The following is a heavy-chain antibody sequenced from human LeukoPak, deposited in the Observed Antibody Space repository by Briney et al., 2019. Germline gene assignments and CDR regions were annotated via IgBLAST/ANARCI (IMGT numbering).Heavy chain of an antibody. D-gene: IGHD3-22*01. Sequence: GGSLRLSCAASGFTISDYSMSWIRQAPGKGLEWVSHISSGGTTIYYADSVKGRFTISSDNAKNSLDLQMNSLRAEDTAVYYCAKDGGNYYDTAGNHLMRSYMDVWGKGTTVTVSS. CDR3: AKDGGNYYDTAGNHLMRSYMDV. CDR1: GFTISDYS. J-gene: IGHJ6*04. CDR2: ISSGGTTI. V-gene: IGHV3-11*04.